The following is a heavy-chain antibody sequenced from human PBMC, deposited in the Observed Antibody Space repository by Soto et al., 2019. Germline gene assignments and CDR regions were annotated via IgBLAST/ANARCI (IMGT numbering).Heavy chain of an antibody. D-gene: IGHD6-19*01. Sequence: QVQLVQSGAEVKKPGSSVKVSCKASGGTFSSYTISWVRQAPGQGLEWMGRIIPILGIANYAQKFQGRVTITADKSTSTAYMELSSLRSEDTAVYYCAGGAVARGTRDYWGHGTLVTVSS. J-gene: IGHJ4*01. V-gene: IGHV1-69*02. CDR2: IIPILGIA. CDR3: AGGAVARGTRDY. CDR1: GGTFSSYT.